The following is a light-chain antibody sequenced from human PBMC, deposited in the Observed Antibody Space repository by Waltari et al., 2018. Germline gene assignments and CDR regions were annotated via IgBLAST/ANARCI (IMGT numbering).Light chain of an antibody. V-gene: IGKV4-1*01. CDR1: QSVLYSSTNENY. Sequence: DIVMTQSPDSLAVSLGGRATISCKSSQSVLYSSTNENYLAWYQQKPGQPPKLLISWASVREVGVPDRFTGSGSGTDFTLTISSLQAEDVAVYYCQQYYDTLWTFGQGTKVEIK. J-gene: IGKJ1*01. CDR2: WAS. CDR3: QQYYDTLWT.